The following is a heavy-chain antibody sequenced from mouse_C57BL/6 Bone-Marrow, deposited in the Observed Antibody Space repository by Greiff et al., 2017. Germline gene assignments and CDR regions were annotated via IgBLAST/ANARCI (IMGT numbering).Heavy chain of an antibody. CDR1: GYTFTDYY. Sequence: VQLQQSGPELVKPGASVKISCKASGYTFTDYYMNWVKQSHGKGLEWIGDINPNNGGTSYNQKFKGKATLTVDKSSSTADMELHSLTSEDAAVDYCAREGGGYWGQGTTLTVSS. V-gene: IGHV1-26*01. J-gene: IGHJ2*01. CDR2: INPNNGGT. CDR3: AREGGGY.